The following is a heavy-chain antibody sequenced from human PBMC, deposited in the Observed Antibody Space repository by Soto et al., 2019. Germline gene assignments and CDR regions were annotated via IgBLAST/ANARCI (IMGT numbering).Heavy chain of an antibody. CDR2: IYHSGST. V-gene: IGHV4-4*02. Sequence: QVQLQESGPGLVKPSGTLSLTCAVSSGSISSSNWWSWVRQPPGKGLEWIGEIYHSGSTNYNPSHQSRVTISVNQSKNQVSLKLSSVTAADTAVYYCARKLSYCSGGSCYSYYYYYMDVWGKGTTVTVSS. D-gene: IGHD2-15*01. J-gene: IGHJ6*03. CDR1: SGSISSSNW. CDR3: ARKLSYCSGGSCYSYYYYYMDV.